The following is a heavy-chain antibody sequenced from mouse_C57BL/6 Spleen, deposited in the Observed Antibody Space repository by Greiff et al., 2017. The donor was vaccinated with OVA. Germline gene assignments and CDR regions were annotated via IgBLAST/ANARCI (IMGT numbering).Heavy chain of an antibody. V-gene: IGHV5-16*01. Sequence: EVMSVESEGGLVQPGSSMKLSCTASGFTFSDYYMAWVRQVPEKGLEWVANINYDGSSTYYLDSLKSRFIISRDNAKNILYLQMSSLKSEDTATYYCAREGRNYAMDYWGQGTSVTVSS. J-gene: IGHJ4*01. D-gene: IGHD3-3*01. CDR1: GFTFSDYY. CDR2: INYDGSST. CDR3: AREGRNYAMDY.